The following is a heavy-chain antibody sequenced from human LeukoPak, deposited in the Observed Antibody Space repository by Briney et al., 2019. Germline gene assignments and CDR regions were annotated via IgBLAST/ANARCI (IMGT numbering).Heavy chain of an antibody. CDR1: GYTFTSYY. Sequence: GASVKVSCKASGYTFTSYYMHWVRQAPGQGLEWMGIINPSGGSTSYAQKFQGRVTMTRDMSTSTVYMELSSLRSEDTAVYYCATGGSYYYDSSAPRDYWGQGTLVTVSS. J-gene: IGHJ4*02. D-gene: IGHD3-22*01. CDR3: ATGGSYYYDSSAPRDY. CDR2: INPSGGST. V-gene: IGHV1-46*01.